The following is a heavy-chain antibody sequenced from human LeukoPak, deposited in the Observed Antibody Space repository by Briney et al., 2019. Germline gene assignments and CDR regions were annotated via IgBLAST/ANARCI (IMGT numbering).Heavy chain of an antibody. CDR3: ARATPYYDNSASGY. CDR1: GFTFNVYG. Sequence: GGSLRLSCAASGFTFNVYGMHWVRQAPCKGLEWLAFISFDGTNTYYADSVKGRFTISRDNSKYTVNLQMSSLSADDMAVYFCARATPYYDNSASGYWGQGTLVTVSS. J-gene: IGHJ4*02. CDR2: ISFDGTNT. D-gene: IGHD3-16*01. V-gene: IGHV3-30*03.